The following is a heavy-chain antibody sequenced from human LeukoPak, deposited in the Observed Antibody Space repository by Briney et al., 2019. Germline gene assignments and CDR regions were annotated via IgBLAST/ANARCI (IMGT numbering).Heavy chain of an antibody. CDR3: ARDHSYYDSGSYSNVDY. V-gene: IGHV1-2*02. CDR1: GYTFTAYY. Sequence: GASVKVPCKASGYTFTAYYIHWVRQPPGQGLEWMGWINPNSGGTNYAQKFQGRVTMTRDTSSSTAYMELSRLRSDDTAVYYCARDHSYYDSGSYSNVDYWGQGTLVIVSS. D-gene: IGHD3-10*01. CDR2: INPNSGGT. J-gene: IGHJ4*02.